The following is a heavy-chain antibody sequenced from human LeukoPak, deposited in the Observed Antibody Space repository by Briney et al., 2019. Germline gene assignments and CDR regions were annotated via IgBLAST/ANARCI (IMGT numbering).Heavy chain of an antibody. CDR2: ITDSGAGT. V-gene: IGHV3-23*01. CDR1: GFTFSSYA. J-gene: IGHJ4*02. CDR3: ARIASSTWKNFDY. Sequence: GGSLRLSCAASGFTFSSYAMSWDRQAPGKRLEYVSSITDSGAGTYYADSVKGRFTISRDNSKNTLYLQMNSVGAEDTAVYYCARIASSTWKNFDYWGQGTLVTVSS. D-gene: IGHD6-13*01.